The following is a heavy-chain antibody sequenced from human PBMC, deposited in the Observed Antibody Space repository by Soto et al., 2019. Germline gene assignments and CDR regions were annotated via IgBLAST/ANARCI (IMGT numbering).Heavy chain of an antibody. CDR3: ARGGSYYYYYGLDV. CDR2: IYYSGST. V-gene: IGHV4-61*08. Sequence: SETLSLTCTVSGVSVTNGDYYWNWIRQPPGKGLEWIGYIYYSGSTNYNPSLKSRVTMSLDTSKNQFSLRLSSVTAADTAAYFCARGGSYYYYYGLDVWGQGTKVTVSS. CDR1: GVSVTNGDYY. J-gene: IGHJ6*02. D-gene: IGHD1-26*01.